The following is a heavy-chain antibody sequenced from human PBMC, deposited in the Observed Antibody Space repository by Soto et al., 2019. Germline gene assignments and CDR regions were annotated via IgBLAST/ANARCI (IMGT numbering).Heavy chain of an antibody. CDR3: ARLIPYYYDSSGYSFGY. CDR1: GGSISSSSYY. CDR2: IYYSGST. D-gene: IGHD3-22*01. J-gene: IGHJ4*02. Sequence: PSETLSLTCTVSGGSISSSSYYWGWIRQPPGKGLEWIGSIYYSGSTYYNPSLKSRVTISVDTSKNQFSLKLSSVTAADTAVYYCARLIPYYYDSSGYSFGYWGQRTLVTVSS. V-gene: IGHV4-39*01.